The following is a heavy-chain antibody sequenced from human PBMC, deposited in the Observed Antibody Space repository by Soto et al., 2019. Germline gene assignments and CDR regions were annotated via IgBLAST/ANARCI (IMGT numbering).Heavy chain of an antibody. Sequence: QGQLVQSGAEMKKPGASVKVSCKASGYTFTRYGINWVRQAPGQGLEWMGWISVFSGNTNYAQKLQGRVTMTTDTATSTASMELRSLRSDDTAVYYCTRMPPRPTANNYFDPWGQGTLVTVSS. V-gene: IGHV1-18*04. CDR2: ISVFSGNT. J-gene: IGHJ5*02. D-gene: IGHD4-4*01. CDR3: TRMPPRPTANNYFDP. CDR1: GYTFTRYG.